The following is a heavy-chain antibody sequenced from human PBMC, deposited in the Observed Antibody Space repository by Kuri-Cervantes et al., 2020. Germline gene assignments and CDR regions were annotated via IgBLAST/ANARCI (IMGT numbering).Heavy chain of an antibody. V-gene: IGHV1-69*04. J-gene: IGHJ6*02. D-gene: IGHD5-18*01. CDR1: GGTFSSYT. CDR3: ARDDTAMDVYYYYGMDV. CDR2: IIPILGIA. Sequence: SVKVSCKASGGTFSSYTISWVRQAPGQGLEWMGRIIPILGIANYAQKFQSRVTITADKSTSTAYMELSSLRSEDTAVYYCARDDTAMDVYYYYGMDVWGQGTTVTVSS.